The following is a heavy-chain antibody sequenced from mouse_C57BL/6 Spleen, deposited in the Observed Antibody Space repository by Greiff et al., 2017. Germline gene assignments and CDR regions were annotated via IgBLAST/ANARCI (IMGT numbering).Heavy chain of an antibody. CDR2: IYPGDGDT. CDR3: ARFCGVTYYYDY. V-gene: IGHV1-82*01. J-gene: IGHJ2*01. CDR1: GYAFSSSW. D-gene: IGHD2-2*01. Sequence: QVQLQQSGPELVQPGASVKISCKASGYAFSSSWMNWVKQRPGKGLEWIGRIYPGDGDTNNNGKFKGKATLTADKSSSTDYIRLSSLTSEDSAVYFCARFCGVTYYYDYWGQGTTLTVSS.